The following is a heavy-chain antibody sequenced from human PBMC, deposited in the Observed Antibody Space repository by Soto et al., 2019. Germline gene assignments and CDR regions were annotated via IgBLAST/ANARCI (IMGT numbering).Heavy chain of an antibody. CDR3: ARGTQSLAPGWYYFDY. CDR2: IWYDGSNK. Sequence: GGSLRLSCAASGFTFSSYGMHWVRQAPGKGLEWVAVIWYDGSNKYYADSVKGRFTISRDNSKNTLYLQMNSLRAEDTAVYYCARGTQSLAPGWYYFDYWGQGTLVTVSS. V-gene: IGHV3-33*01. CDR1: GFTFSSYG. J-gene: IGHJ4*02. D-gene: IGHD6-19*01.